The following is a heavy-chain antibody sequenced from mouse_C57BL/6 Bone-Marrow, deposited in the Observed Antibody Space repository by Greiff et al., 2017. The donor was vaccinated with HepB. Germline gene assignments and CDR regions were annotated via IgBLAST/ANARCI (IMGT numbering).Heavy chain of an antibody. CDR1: GYTFTSYW. J-gene: IGHJ4*01. Sequence: QVQLQQPGAELVKPGASVKLSCKASGYTFTSYWMHWVKQRPGRGLEWIGRIDPNSGGTKYNEKFKSKATLTVDKPSSTAYMQLSSLTSEDSAVYDCARSWGHTIVKYYYAMDYWGERTSVTVSS. CDR2: IDPNSGGT. V-gene: IGHV1-72*01. D-gene: IGHD2-5*01. CDR3: ARSWGHTIVKYYYAMDY.